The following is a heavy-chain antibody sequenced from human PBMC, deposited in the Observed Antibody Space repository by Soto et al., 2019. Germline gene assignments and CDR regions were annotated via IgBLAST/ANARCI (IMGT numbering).Heavy chain of an antibody. J-gene: IGHJ4*02. V-gene: IGHV3-15*07. CDR1: DLTCSNAW. D-gene: IGHD3-22*01. CDR2: IKSKTDDGTT. CDR3: ATDSLLVGSSGYIFDY. Sequence: PGGSLRLSCAASDLTCSNAWMNWVRKETGKGLEWVGRIKSKTDDGTTDYAAPVKGRFIISRDDSENTLYLQMNSLKTEDTAVYYCATDSLLVGSSGYIFDYWGQGTLVTVSS.